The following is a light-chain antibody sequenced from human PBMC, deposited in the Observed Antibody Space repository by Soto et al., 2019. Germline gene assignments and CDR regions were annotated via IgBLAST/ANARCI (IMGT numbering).Light chain of an antibody. V-gene: IGLV1-40*01. Sequence: QLVLTRPPSVSGAPGQRVTISCTGSSSNIGAGYDVHWYQQLPGTAPKLLIYGNSNRPSGVPDRFSGSKSGTSASLAITGLQAEDEADYYCQSYDSSLSGVVFGAGTTVTVL. CDR3: QSYDSSLSGVV. CDR2: GNS. J-gene: IGLJ2*01. CDR1: SSNIGAGYD.